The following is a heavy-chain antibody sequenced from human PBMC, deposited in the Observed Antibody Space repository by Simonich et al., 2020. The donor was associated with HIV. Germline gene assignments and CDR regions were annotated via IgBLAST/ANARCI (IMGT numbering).Heavy chain of an antibody. D-gene: IGHD3-16*01. V-gene: IGHV3-30*07. J-gene: IGHJ4*02. CDR3: ASGGSISSVWADDY. Sequence: QVQLVESGGGVVQPGRSLRLSCAASGFTFSSYAMHWVRQAPGKGLEGVAVISYDGSNKYYADSVKGRFIISRDNSKNTLYLQMNSLRAEDTAVYYCASGGSISSVWADDYWGQGTLVTVSS. CDR2: ISYDGSNK. CDR1: GFTFSSYA.